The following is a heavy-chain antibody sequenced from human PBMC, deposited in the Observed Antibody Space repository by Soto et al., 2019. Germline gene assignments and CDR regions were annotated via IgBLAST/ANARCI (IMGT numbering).Heavy chain of an antibody. Sequence: GESLRLSCSASGFPFSSYEMNWVRQAPGKGLEWVSYISSSGSTIYYADSVKGRFTISRDNAKNSLYLQMNSLRAEDTAVYFCARGNWNYYYGFDVWGQGTTVTVSS. V-gene: IGHV3-48*03. D-gene: IGHD1-20*01. CDR2: ISSSGSTI. CDR1: GFPFSSYE. J-gene: IGHJ6*02. CDR3: ARGNWNYYYGFDV.